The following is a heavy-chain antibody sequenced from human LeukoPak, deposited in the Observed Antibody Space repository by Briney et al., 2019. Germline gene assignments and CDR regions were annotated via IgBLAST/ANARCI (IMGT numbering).Heavy chain of an antibody. J-gene: IGHJ5*02. CDR1: GGSISSGDYY. CDR2: IYYSGST. V-gene: IGHV4-30-4*01. D-gene: IGHD2-2*02. Sequence: SQTLSLTCTVSGGSISSGDYYWSWIRQPPGKGLEWLGYIYYSGSTYYNPSLKSRVTISVDTSKNQFSLKLSSVTAADTAVYYCAREAGVVVVPAAILGWFDPWGQGTLVTVSS. CDR3: AREAGVVVVPAAILGWFDP.